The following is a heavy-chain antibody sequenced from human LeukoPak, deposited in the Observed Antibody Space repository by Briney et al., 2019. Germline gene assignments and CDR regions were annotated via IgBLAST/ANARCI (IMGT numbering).Heavy chain of an antibody. Sequence: ASVKVSCKASGYAFTIYYIHWVRQAPGQGLEWMGLINPSGGSTNYAQKFQGRVTMTRDTSTSTVYMELSSLRSEDTAVYYCARGPRITLIRGGQWYYYMDVWGKGTTVTTSS. CDR1: GYAFTIYY. J-gene: IGHJ6*03. CDR2: INPSGGST. V-gene: IGHV1-46*01. CDR3: ARGPRITLIRGGQWYYYMDV. D-gene: IGHD3-10*01.